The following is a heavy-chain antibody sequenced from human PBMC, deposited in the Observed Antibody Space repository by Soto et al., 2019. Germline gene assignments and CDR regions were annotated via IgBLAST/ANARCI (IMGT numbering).Heavy chain of an antibody. V-gene: IGHV1-18*04. D-gene: IGHD3-10*01. CDR3: ARVPTPTHGDSNKNNFLEP. CDR2: ISPYNGNT. Sequence: ASVKVSCKASGYTFVDYGFSWVRQAPGQGLEWMGWISPYNGNTHYVETFQGRVTMTTDTSTSTAFMELRTLTSDDTAVYYCARVPTPTHGDSNKNNFLEPWGQGTLVTVSS. CDR1: GYTFVDYG. J-gene: IGHJ5*02.